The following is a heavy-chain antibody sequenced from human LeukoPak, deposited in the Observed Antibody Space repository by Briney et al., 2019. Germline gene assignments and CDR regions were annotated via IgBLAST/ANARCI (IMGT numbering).Heavy chain of an antibody. CDR3: ARESGYAVGDF. V-gene: IGHV3-74*01. D-gene: IGHD5-12*01. Sequence: GGSLRLSCAASGFTFSSYWMHWVRQAPGKGLVWVSRINSDGSSTSYADSVKGRFTISRDNAKNTLYLQMNNLRADDTAVYYCARESGYAVGDFWGRGTLVTVSS. CDR1: GFTFSSYW. J-gene: IGHJ4*02. CDR2: INSDGSST.